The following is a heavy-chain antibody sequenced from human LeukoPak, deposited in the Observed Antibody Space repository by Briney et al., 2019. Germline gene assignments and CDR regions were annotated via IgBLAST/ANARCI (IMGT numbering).Heavy chain of an antibody. CDR2: IRAYNGSR. CDR3: ARDLHDKVWLGAVYYYYGMDV. J-gene: IGHJ6*02. V-gene: IGHV1-18*01. CDR1: GYTCTSYG. D-gene: IGHD6-19*01. Sequence: ASVKVSCKPSGYTCTSYGISCVRQAPGQGLEWMGWIRAYNGSRNYAQKLQGRLTMTTDTSTSTAYMELRSLRSDDTAVYYCARDLHDKVWLGAVYYYYGMDVWGQGTTVTVSS.